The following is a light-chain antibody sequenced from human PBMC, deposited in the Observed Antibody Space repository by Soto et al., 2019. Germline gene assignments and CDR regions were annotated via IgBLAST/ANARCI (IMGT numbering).Light chain of an antibody. V-gene: IGLV2-14*01. Sequence: QSVLTQPASVSGSPGQSITISCTGTSSDVGGYDYVSWYQQHPGKAPKLLISEVSKRPSGVSNRFFGSKSGNTASLTISGLQAEDEADYYCGSYTSSRNRVFGTGTKVTVL. CDR1: SSDVGGYDY. CDR3: GSYTSSRNRV. CDR2: EVS. J-gene: IGLJ1*01.